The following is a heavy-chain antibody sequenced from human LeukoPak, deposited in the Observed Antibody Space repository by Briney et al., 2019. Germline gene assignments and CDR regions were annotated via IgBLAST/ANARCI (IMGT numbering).Heavy chain of an antibody. CDR1: GGSVSSTTYY. V-gene: IGHV4-39*07. J-gene: IGHJ4*02. CDR2: VYYRGST. CDR3: AGDSSGYYDFDY. D-gene: IGHD3-22*01. Sequence: SETLSLTCNVSGGSVSSTTYYWGWVRQPPGKGLEWIGSVYYRGSTFYNPSLKGRATISVDASKNQVSLRLNSVTAADTAVYYCAGDSSGYYDFDYWGQGTLATVSS.